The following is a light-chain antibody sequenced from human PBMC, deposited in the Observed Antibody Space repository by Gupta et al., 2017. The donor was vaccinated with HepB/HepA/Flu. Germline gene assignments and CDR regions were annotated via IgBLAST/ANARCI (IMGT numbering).Light chain of an antibody. J-gene: IGKJ1*01. CDR1: QSVSSN. V-gene: IGKV3-15*01. CDR3: HQDNTLDT. Sequence: EIVMTQSPATLSVSPGERATLSCRASQSVSSNLVWYQQKPGQAPRLIIYGASNTDMGNPDGFSGSGEPKDFTRTSSRRQYEDCEVYYVHQDNTLDTFGQGTKVEIK. CDR2: GAS.